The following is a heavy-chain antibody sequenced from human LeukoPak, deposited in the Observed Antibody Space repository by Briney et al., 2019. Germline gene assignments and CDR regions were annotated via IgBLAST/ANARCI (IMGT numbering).Heavy chain of an antibody. D-gene: IGHD3-22*01. Sequence: ASVKVSCKASGYTFTSYDINWVRQATGQGLEWMGWMNPNSGNTGYAQKFQGRVTMTRNTSISTAYMELSSLRSEDTAVYYCARGGTYYYDSSGYVRFDPWGQGTLVTVSS. CDR3: ARGGTYYYDSSGYVRFDP. V-gene: IGHV1-8*01. J-gene: IGHJ5*02. CDR2: MNPNSGNT. CDR1: GYTFTSYD.